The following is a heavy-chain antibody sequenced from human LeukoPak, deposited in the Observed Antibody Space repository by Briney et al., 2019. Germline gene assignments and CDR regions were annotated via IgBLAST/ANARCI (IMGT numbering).Heavy chain of an antibody. V-gene: IGHV3-23*01. CDR3: AKDRPTYDFWSGYYSVLHYYGMDV. D-gene: IGHD3-3*01. CDR1: GFTFSSYA. CDR2: ISGSGGST. Sequence: WGSLRLSCAASGFTFSSYAMSWVRQAPGKGLEWVSAISGSGGSTYYADSVKGRFTISRDNPKNTLYLQMNSLRAEDTAVYYCAKDRPTYDFWSGYYSVLHYYGMDVWGQGTTVTVSS. J-gene: IGHJ6*02.